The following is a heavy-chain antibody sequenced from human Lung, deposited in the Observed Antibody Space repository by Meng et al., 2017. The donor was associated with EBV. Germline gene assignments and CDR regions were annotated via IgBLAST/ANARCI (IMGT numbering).Heavy chain of an antibody. V-gene: IGHV1-18*01. D-gene: IGHD6-19*01. Sequence: QLHLVKSGMEVKNPGASVKVTCKASGYTFTTDGISWVRTAPGQGLEWMGWVDPGNGDRNFAQKFQDRVTLTTDTSTSTVYMELRSLRSDDTAVYFCARDRQWLFDSWGQGTLVTVSS. CDR2: VDPGNGDR. CDR1: GYTFTTDG. CDR3: ARDRQWLFDS. J-gene: IGHJ4*02.